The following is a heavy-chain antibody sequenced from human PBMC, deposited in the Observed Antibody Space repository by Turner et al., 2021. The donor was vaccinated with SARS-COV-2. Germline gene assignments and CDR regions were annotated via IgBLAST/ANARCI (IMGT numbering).Heavy chain of an antibody. J-gene: IGHJ3*02. V-gene: IGHV1-69*08. CDR2: IIPILGIP. D-gene: IGHD3-22*01. CDR1: GGTFSSYT. CDR3: ARDLPYYYDSSGLTSDAFDI. Sequence: QVQLVQSGAEVKTPGSSVKVSCKASGGTFSSYTISWVRQAPGQGLEWRGRIIPILGIPNYAQKFQGRVTITADKSTSTAYMELSSLRSEDTAVYYCARDLPYYYDSSGLTSDAFDIWGQGTMVTVSS.